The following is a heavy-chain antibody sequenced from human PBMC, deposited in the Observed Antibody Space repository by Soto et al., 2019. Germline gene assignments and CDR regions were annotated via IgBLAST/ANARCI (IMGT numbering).Heavy chain of an antibody. D-gene: IGHD3-22*01. V-gene: IGHV3-23*01. CDR2: ISHDGGST. J-gene: IGHJ4*02. CDR3: AKTSNGYPYYFDY. Sequence: GGSLTLSCAASAFTFSNYALTWVRQSPGKGLEWVSSISHDGGSTYYTGSVKGRFTISRDNSTTTLYLQMNSLRAEDTAVYYCAKTSNGYPYYFDYWGQGALVTVSS. CDR1: AFTFSNYA.